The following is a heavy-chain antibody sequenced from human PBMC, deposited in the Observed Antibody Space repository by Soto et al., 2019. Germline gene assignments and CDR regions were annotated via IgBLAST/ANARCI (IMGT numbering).Heavy chain of an antibody. Sequence: ASVKVSCKVSGYTLTELSMHWVRQAPGKGLEWMGGFDPEDGETIYAQKFQGRVTMTEDTSTDTAYMELSSLRSEDTAVYYCATDIRDLRFLEPDYNWFDPWGQGTLVTVSS. CDR3: ATDIRDLRFLEPDYNWFDP. CDR2: FDPEDGET. J-gene: IGHJ5*02. D-gene: IGHD3-3*01. CDR1: GYTLTELS. V-gene: IGHV1-24*01.